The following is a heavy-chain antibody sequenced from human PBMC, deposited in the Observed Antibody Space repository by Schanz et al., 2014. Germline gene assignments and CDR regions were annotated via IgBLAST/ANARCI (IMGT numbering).Heavy chain of an antibody. CDR2: ISDRGDGT. V-gene: IGHV3-23*04. J-gene: IGHJ4*02. CDR1: GFTFTTFA. Sequence: EVQLVESGGGLVQPGGSLRLSCAASGFTFTTFAMTWVRQAPGKGLEWVSGISDRGDGTNYGDSVKGRFTISRDNPKNSLCLQMNSLRAEDTALYYCARVLGGDEGLDQWGQGTLVTVSS. D-gene: IGHD4-17*01. CDR3: ARVLGGDEGLDQ.